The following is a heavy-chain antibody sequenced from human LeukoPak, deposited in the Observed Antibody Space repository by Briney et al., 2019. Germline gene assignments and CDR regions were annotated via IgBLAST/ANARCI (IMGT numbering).Heavy chain of an antibody. CDR1: GYSFTGYY. V-gene: IGHV1-2*02. J-gene: IGHJ6*03. Sequence: ASVKVSCKASGYSFTGYYMHWVRQAPGQGVEGMGWINPNSGDTKYAQKFQGRVTMTRDTSISTAYMELTRLTSDDTAVYYCARGGLRVMVYRLYYMDVWGKGTTVTVSS. CDR3: ARGGLRVMVYRLYYMDV. D-gene: IGHD2-8*01. CDR2: INPNSGDT.